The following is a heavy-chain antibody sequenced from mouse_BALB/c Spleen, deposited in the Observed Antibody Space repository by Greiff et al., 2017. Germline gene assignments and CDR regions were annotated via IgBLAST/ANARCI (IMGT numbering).Heavy chain of an antibody. CDR3: ASFGGFAY. CDR1: GYTFTSYT. Sequence: QVQLQQSAAELARPGASVKMSCKASGYTFTSYTMHWVKQRPGQGLEWIGYINPSSGYTEYNQKFKDKTTLTADKSSSTAYMQLSSLTSEDSAVYYCASFGGFAYWGQGTLVTVAA. J-gene: IGHJ3*01. D-gene: IGHD3-1*01. V-gene: IGHV1-4*02. CDR2: INPSSGYT.